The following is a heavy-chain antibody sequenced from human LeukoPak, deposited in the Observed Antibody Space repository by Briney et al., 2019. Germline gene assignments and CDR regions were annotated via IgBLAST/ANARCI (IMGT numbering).Heavy chain of an antibody. D-gene: IGHD6-13*01. CDR3: ARAGPGIAAAGRVYYYYYMDV. CDR1: GYTFTSYG. J-gene: IGHJ6*03. V-gene: IGHV1-18*01. Sequence: GASVKVSCKASGYTFTSYGISWVRQAPGQGLEWMGWISAYNGNTNYAQKLQGRVTMTTDTSTSTAYMELRSLRSDDTAVYYCARAGPGIAAAGRVYYYYYMDVWGKGTTVTISS. CDR2: ISAYNGNT.